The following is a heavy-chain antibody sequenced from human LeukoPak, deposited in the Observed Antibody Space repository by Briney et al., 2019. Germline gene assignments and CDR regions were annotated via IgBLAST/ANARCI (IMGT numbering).Heavy chain of an antibody. CDR1: NVSISSEDHY. J-gene: IGHJ4*02. CDR3: ARVTMTVFGVVPRVFDS. CDR2: MYYTGSA. V-gene: IGHV4-30-4*08. D-gene: IGHD3-3*01. Sequence: SQTLSLTCTVPNVSISSEDHYWSWIRQPPGQGLEWIAYMYYTGSAYYNPSLKSRVTMSTDTSTNQFSLRLNFVSPADTAVYYCARVTMTVFGVVPRVFDSWGQGTLVTVSS.